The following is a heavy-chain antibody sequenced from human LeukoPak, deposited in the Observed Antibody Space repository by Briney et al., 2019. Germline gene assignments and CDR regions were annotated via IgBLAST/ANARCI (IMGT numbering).Heavy chain of an antibody. Sequence: GGSLRLSCAASGFTFSGSDIHWVRQASGKGLEWVGRIRSETYTYATAHGASVKGRFTISRDDSKNTAYLQMNSLKTEDTAVYYCTRAYYDTSGDYHYGDSWGQGTLVTVSS. D-gene: IGHD3-22*01. CDR2: IRSETYTYAT. CDR3: TRAYYDTSGDYHYGDS. V-gene: IGHV3-73*01. J-gene: IGHJ4*02. CDR1: GFTFSGSD.